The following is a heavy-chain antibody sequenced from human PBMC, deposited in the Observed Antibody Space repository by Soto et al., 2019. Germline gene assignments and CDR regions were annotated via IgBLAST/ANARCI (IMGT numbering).Heavy chain of an antibody. Sequence: GGSQRLSSTASGFTVRTKYMSWVRQAPGKGLEWVSVIYSGGSTFYADSVRGRFTISRDNSKNTVNLQMNSLRAEDTAVYYCARDPWAADYWGQGTLVTVSS. J-gene: IGHJ4*02. D-gene: IGHD3-16*01. CDR3: ARDPWAADY. CDR1: GFTVRTKY. CDR2: IYSGGST. V-gene: IGHV3-66*01.